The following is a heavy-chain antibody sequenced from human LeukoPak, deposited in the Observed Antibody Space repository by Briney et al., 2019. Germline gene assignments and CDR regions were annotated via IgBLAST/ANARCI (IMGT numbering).Heavy chain of an antibody. J-gene: IGHJ3*02. CDR3: ARGPTLWFGELVYAFDI. V-gene: IGHV3-23*01. D-gene: IGHD3-10*01. CDR1: GFTFSSYA. Sequence: GGSLRLSCAASGFTFSSYAMSWVRQAPGKELEWVSAISGSGGSTYYADSVKGRFTISRDNSKNTLYLQMNSLRAEDTAVYYCARGPTLWFGELVYAFDIRGQGTMVAVSS. CDR2: ISGSGGST.